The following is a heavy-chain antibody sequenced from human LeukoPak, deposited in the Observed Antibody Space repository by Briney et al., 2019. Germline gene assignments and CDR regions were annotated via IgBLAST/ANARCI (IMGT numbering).Heavy chain of an antibody. CDR3: AKEEGLFWSGYFGAFDI. CDR2: ISSDGSNK. CDR1: GFTFSSYG. J-gene: IGHJ3*02. Sequence: GGSRRLSCAAAGFTFSSYGMHWVRQAPGKGLEWVAVISSDGSNKYYADSVKGRFTISRDNSKNTLYLQMNSLMAKEPAVYYCAKEEGLFWSGYFGAFDIWGQGTMVTVSS. D-gene: IGHD3-3*01. V-gene: IGHV3-30*18.